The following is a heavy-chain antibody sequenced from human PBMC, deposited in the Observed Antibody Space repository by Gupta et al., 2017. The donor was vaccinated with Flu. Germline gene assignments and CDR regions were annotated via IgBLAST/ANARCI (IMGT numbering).Heavy chain of an antibody. CDR1: GLTFQTYA. D-gene: IGHD3-3*01. Sequence: EVQLLESGGGLVQPGGSLRLSCAASGLTFQTYAMAWVRQAPGRGLECVSGMNSGCSDTYVADSMNGRFSVSRDNSKSMLYLQTNSLRLEDTAVYYCAKGPLGFFQWSRLDKWGQGTLVTVSS. CDR3: AKGPLGFFQWSRLDK. J-gene: IGHJ4*02. CDR2: MNSGCSDT. V-gene: IGHV3-23*01.